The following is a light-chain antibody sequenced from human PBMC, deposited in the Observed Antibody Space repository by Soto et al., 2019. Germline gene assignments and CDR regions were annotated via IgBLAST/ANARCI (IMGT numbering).Light chain of an antibody. Sequence: QSALTQPASVSGSPGQSIIISCNGTSSDVGSYDLVSWYQHHPGKAPKVMIYEVSKRPSGLSNRFSASKSGNTASLTISGLQAEDEADYYCSSYAGSTTYVVFGGGTKLTVL. CDR1: SSDVGSYDL. V-gene: IGLV2-23*02. J-gene: IGLJ2*01. CDR2: EVS. CDR3: SSYAGSTTYVV.